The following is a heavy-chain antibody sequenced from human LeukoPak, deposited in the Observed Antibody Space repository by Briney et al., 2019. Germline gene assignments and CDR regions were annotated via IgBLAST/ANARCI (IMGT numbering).Heavy chain of an antibody. V-gene: IGHV3-74*01. J-gene: IGHJ4*02. D-gene: IGHD3-3*01. Sequence: GGSLRLSCAASAFTFSSYWMHWVRQAPGKGLEWVSRIKGDESSINYADSVKGRFTISRDNAKNTLYLQMNSLRAEDTAVYYCARVLQGEWFFDYWGQGTLVTVSS. CDR1: AFTFSSYW. CDR2: IKGDESSI. CDR3: ARVLQGEWFFDY.